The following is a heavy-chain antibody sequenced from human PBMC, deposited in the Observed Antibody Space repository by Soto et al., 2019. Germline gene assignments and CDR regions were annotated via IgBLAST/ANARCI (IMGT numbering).Heavy chain of an antibody. Sequence: QVQLQQSGPGLVKPSQTLSLTCAISGDSVSSNSAAWNWIRQSPSRGLEWLGRTFYRSKWYNDYAISVRSRITIGPDTSRNQFSLQLNSVTPEDTAVYYCARGLDAITDTRDWLDPWGQGTLVTVSS. CDR3: ARGLDAITDTRDWLDP. CDR1: GDSVSSNSAA. J-gene: IGHJ5*02. V-gene: IGHV6-1*01. D-gene: IGHD1-20*01. CDR2: TFYRSKWYN.